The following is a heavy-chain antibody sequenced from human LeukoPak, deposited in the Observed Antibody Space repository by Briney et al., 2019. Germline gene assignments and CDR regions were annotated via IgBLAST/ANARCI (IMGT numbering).Heavy chain of an antibody. CDR3: ARTKYPYYDFWSGYFDY. CDR1: GGTFSSYA. J-gene: IGHJ4*02. D-gene: IGHD3-3*01. CDR2: IIPIFGTA. V-gene: IGHV1-69*05. Sequence: SVKVSCKASGGTFSSYAISWVRQAPGQGLEWMGRIIPIFGTANYAQKFQGRVTITTDESTSTAYMELSSLRSEDAAVYYCARTKYPYYDFWSGYFDYWGQGTLVTVSS.